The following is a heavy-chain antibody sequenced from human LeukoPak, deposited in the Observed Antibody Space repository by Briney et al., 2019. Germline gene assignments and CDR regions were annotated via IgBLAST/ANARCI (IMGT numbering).Heavy chain of an antibody. CDR3: ARRSSNLYQPFDY. V-gene: IGHV4-39*01. D-gene: IGHD2-2*01. Sequence: PSETLSLTCTVSGGSISSSSYYWGWIRQPPGKGLEWIGSFYYSGSTYYNPSLKSRVTISVDTSKNQFSLKLSSVTAADTAVYYCARRSSNLYQPFDYWGQGTLVTVSS. J-gene: IGHJ4*02. CDR1: GGSISSSSYY. CDR2: FYYSGST.